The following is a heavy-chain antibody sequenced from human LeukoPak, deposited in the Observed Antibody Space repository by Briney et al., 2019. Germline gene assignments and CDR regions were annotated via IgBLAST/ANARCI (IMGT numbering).Heavy chain of an antibody. V-gene: IGHV4-59*01. CDR1: GGSISSYY. D-gene: IGHD3-16*02. J-gene: IGHJ4*02. CDR3: ARGRPNYDYVWGSYRYSAFDY. Sequence: SETLSLTCTVSGGSISSYYWSWIRQPPGKGLEWIGYIYYSGSTNYNPSLKSRVTISVDTSKNQFSLRLSSVTAADTAVYYCARGRPNYDYVWGSYRYSAFDYWGQGTLVTVSS. CDR2: IYYSGST.